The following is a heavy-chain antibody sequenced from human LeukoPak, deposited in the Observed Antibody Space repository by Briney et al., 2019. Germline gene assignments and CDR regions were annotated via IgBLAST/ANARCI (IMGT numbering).Heavy chain of an antibody. J-gene: IGHJ4*02. CDR2: IIPIFGTA. CDR3: ARTRGYSGCLDY. Sequence: ASVKVSCKASGGTFSSYAISWVRQAPGQGLEWMGGIIPIFGTANYAQKFQGRVTITTDESTSTAYMELSSLRSEDTAVYYCARTRGYSGCLDYWGQGTLVTVS. D-gene: IGHD5-12*01. CDR1: GGTFSSYA. V-gene: IGHV1-69*05.